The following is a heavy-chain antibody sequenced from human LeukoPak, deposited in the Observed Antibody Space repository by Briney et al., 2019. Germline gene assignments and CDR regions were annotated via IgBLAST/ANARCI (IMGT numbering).Heavy chain of an antibody. CDR1: GFTVSSNY. Sequence: GGSLRLSCAASGFTVSSNYMSWVRQAPGKGLEWVSVIYSGGSTYYADSVKGRFTISRDNSKNTLYLQMNSLRAEDTAVYYCARGGEYYDSSGYYGYWGQGTLVTVSS. CDR3: ARGGEYYDSSGYYGY. D-gene: IGHD3-22*01. V-gene: IGHV3-53*01. J-gene: IGHJ4*02. CDR2: IYSGGST.